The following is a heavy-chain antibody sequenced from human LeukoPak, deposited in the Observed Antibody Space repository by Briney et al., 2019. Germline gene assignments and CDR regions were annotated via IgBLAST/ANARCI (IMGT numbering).Heavy chain of an antibody. CDR2: ISSSSSYI. J-gene: IGHJ3*02. D-gene: IGHD1-1*01. V-gene: IGHV3-21*01. CDR1: GFTFSSYS. CDR3: ARAKPGTTGTRRAFDI. Sequence: GGSLRLSCAASGFTFSSYSMNWVRQAPGKGLEWVPSISSSSSYIYYADSVKGRFTISRDNAKNSLYLQMNSLRAEDTAVYYCARAKPGTTGTRRAFDIWGQGTMVTVSS.